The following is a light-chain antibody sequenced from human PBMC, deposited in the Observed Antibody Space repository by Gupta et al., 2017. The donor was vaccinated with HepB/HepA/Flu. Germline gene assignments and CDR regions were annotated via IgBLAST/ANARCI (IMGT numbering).Light chain of an antibody. Sequence: EIVLTQSPGTLSLSPGERATLSCRASQTVSSSYLAWYQQKPGQAPRLLIYGASSRATGIPDRFSGSGSGTDFTLTISRLESEDFAVYYCQQDGSSSITFGQGTRLEIE. V-gene: IGKV3-20*01. CDR1: QTVSSSY. CDR2: GAS. J-gene: IGKJ5*01. CDR3: QQDGSSSIT.